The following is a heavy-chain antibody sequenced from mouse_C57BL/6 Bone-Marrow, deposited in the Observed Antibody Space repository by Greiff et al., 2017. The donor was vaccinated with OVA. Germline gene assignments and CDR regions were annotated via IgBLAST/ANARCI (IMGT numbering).Heavy chain of an antibody. D-gene: IGHD1-1*01. V-gene: IGHV1-72*01. J-gene: IGHJ2*01. CDR3: ARDPITTVVAFDY. CDR1: GYTFTSYW. CDR2: IDPNSGGT. Sequence: QVQLQQPGAELVKPGASVKLSCKASGYTFTSYWMHWVKQRPGRGLEWIGRIDPNSGGTKDNEKFKSKATLTVDKPTSTAYMQLSSLTSEDSAVYYCARDPITTVVAFDYWGQGTTLTVSS.